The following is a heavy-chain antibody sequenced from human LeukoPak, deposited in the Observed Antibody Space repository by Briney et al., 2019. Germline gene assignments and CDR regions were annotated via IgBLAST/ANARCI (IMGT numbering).Heavy chain of an antibody. V-gene: IGHV4-59*01. CDR2: IYYSGST. CDR1: GGSISSYY. Sequence: PSETLSLTCTVSGGSISSYYWSWIRQPPGKGLEWIGYIYYSGSTNYNPSLKSRVTISVDTSKNQFSLKLSSVTAADTAVYYCARGEYYDILTGYYPYFDYWGQGTLVTVSS. D-gene: IGHD3-9*01. CDR3: ARGEYYDILTGYYPYFDY. J-gene: IGHJ4*02.